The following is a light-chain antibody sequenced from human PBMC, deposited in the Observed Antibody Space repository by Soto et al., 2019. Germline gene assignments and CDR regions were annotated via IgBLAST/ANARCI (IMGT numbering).Light chain of an antibody. CDR1: SSDVGGYNY. CDR2: EVS. V-gene: IGLV2-8*01. Sequence: QSALTQPPSASGSPGQSVTISCTGTSSDVGGYNYVSWYQQHPGKAPKLMIYEVSKRPSGVPDRFSGSKSGNTASLTVSGLQPEDEADYYCSSYAASNDLGVFGTGTKVT. CDR3: SSYAASNDLGV. J-gene: IGLJ1*01.